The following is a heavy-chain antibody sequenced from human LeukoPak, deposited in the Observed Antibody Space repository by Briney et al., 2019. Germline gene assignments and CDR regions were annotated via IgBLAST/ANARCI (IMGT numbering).Heavy chain of an antibody. CDR2: IYPGDSDT. CDR3: ARLAYGIAVAGYFDY. V-gene: IGHV5-51*01. J-gene: IGHJ4*02. CDR1: GYRFTSYW. D-gene: IGHD6-13*01. Sequence: GESRKISCQGSGYRFTSYWIGWVRQMPGKGLEWMGIIYPGDSDTTTRTSFQGEVTISAAKSISTAFLQWSGLKASDTAMYYCARLAYGIAVAGYFDYWGQGALVTVSS.